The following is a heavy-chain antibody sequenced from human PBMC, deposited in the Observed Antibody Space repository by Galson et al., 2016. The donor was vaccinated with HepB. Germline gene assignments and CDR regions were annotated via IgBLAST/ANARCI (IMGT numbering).Heavy chain of an antibody. Sequence: SVKVSCKAFGGSFSSHAISWVRQAPGQGLEWMGGIIPTVDTAKYAQRFQGRVTSTADESTTTIYMDVSSLREEDTAVYYCARGLGYDDGMDVWGQGTTVTVSS. CDR1: GGSFSSHA. D-gene: IGHD5-12*01. J-gene: IGHJ6*02. CDR3: ARGLGYDDGMDV. CDR2: IIPTVDTA. V-gene: IGHV1-69*13.